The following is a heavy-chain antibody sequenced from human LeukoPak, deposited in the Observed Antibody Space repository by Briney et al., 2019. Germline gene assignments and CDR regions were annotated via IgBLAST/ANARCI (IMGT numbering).Heavy chain of an antibody. CDR1: GFTFSSYG. J-gene: IGHJ6*02. V-gene: IGHV3-30*18. CDR2: ISYDGSNK. CDR3: AKDSGLVRIYYYYGMDV. D-gene: IGHD3/OR15-3a*01. Sequence: GGSLRLSCAASGFTFSSYGMHWVRQAPGKGLEWVAVISYDGSNKYYADSVEGRFTISRHNSKNTLFLQMNSLRAEDTAVYYCAKDSGLVRIYYYYGMDVWGQGTTVTVSS.